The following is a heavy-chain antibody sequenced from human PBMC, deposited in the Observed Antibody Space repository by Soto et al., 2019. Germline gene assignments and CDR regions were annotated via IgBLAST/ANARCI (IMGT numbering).Heavy chain of an antibody. CDR3: ARHEKPTADYSIQEAAPWRPYYYYGMDV. J-gene: IGHJ6*02. V-gene: IGHV4-39*01. Sequence: SETLSLTCTVSGGSISSSSYYWGWIRQPPGKGLEWIGSIYYSGSTYYNPSLKSRVTISLDTSKNQFSLKLSSVTAADTAVYYCARHEKPTADYSIQEAAPWRPYYYYGMDVWGQGTTVTVSS. D-gene: IGHD4-4*01. CDR2: IYYSGST. CDR1: GGSISSSSYY.